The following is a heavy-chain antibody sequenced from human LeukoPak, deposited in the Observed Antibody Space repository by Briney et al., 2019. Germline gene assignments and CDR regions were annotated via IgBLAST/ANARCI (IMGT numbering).Heavy chain of an antibody. J-gene: IGHJ4*02. D-gene: IGHD3-9*01. CDR3: ARFYYDILTGYYYFDY. CDR2: IYTSGST. V-gene: IGHV4-4*07. Sequence: SETLSLTCTVSGGSISSYYWSWIRQPAGKGLEWIGRIYTSGSTNYNPSLKSRVTMSVDTSKNQFSLKLSSVTAADTAVYYCARFYYDILTGYYYFDYWGQGALVTVSS. CDR1: GGSISSYY.